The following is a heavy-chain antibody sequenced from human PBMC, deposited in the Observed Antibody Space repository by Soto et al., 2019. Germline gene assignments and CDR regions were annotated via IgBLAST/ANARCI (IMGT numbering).Heavy chain of an antibody. J-gene: IGHJ3*02. D-gene: IGHD2-21*02. V-gene: IGHV1-46*01. CDR3: ARESQIVVVTATAAFDI. CDR2: ITPSCGST. CDR1: GYTFTSYY. Sequence: ASVNVSCRASGYTFTSYYMHWVRQAPEQGLEWMGIITPSCGSTSYAQKFQGRVTMTRDTSTNTVYMELSSLWSEYTAVYYCARESQIVVVTATAAFDIWGQGTMVTVSS.